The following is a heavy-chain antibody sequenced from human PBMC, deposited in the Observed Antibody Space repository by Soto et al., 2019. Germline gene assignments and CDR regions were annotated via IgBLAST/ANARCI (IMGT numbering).Heavy chain of an antibody. J-gene: IGHJ6*02. D-gene: IGHD3-22*01. CDR1: GGSISSYY. V-gene: IGHV4-59*12. Sequence: LETLSLTCTVSGGSISSYYWSWIRQPPGKGLEWIGYIYYSGSTNYNPSLKSRVTISVDTSKNQFSLKLSSVTAADTAVYYCARENPNEYYYDSSALPPHGMDVWGQGTTVTVSS. CDR2: IYYSGST. CDR3: ARENPNEYYYDSSALPPHGMDV.